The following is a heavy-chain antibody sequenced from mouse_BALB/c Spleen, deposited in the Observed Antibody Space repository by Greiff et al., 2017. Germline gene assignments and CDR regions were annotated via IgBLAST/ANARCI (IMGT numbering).Heavy chain of an antibody. Sequence: DVKLQESGPGLVKPSQSLSLTCSVTGYSITSGYYWNWIRQFPGNKLEWMGYISYDGSNNYNPSLKNRISITRDTSKNQFFLKLNSVTTEDTATYYCARERRYFDYWGQGTTLTVSS. V-gene: IGHV3-6*02. CDR1: GYSITSGYY. J-gene: IGHJ2*01. CDR2: ISYDGSN. CDR3: ARERRYFDY.